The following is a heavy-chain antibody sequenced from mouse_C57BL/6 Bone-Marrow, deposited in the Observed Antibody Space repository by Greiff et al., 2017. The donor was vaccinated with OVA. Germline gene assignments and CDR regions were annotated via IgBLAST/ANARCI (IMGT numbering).Heavy chain of an antibody. CDR3: ARSNYSNLAWFAY. V-gene: IGHV1-80*01. J-gene: IGHJ3*01. CDR1: GYAFSSYW. Sequence: QVQLKESGAELVKPGASVKISCKASGYAFSSYWMNWVKQRPGKGLEWIGQIYPGDGDTNYNGKFKGKATLTADKSSSTAYMQLSSLPSEDSAVYFCARSNYSNLAWFAYWGQGTLVTVSA. D-gene: IGHD2-5*01. CDR2: IYPGDGDT.